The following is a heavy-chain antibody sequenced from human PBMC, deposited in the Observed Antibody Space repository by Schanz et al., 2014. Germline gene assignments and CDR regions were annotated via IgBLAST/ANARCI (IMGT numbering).Heavy chain of an antibody. V-gene: IGHV1-69*04. CDR3: AGTYCSSTSCYTGYYYMDV. J-gene: IGHJ6*03. D-gene: IGHD2-2*02. CDR1: GYTFTSYG. Sequence: QVQLVQSGAEVKKPGASVKVSCKASGYTFTSYGISWVRQAPGQGLEWMGRIIPILGIANYAQKFQGRVTITADKATFTAYMELTSLRSEDTAVYYCAGTYCSSTSCYTGYYYMDVWGKGTTVTVS. CDR2: IIPILGIA.